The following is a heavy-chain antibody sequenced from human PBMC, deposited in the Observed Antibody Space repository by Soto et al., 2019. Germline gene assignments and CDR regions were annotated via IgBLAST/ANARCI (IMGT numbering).Heavy chain of an antibody. CDR1: GGSISSGDYY. D-gene: IGHD3-22*01. CDR3: ARETFGEYDSSGYFFAFDI. Sequence: SETLSLTCTFSGGSISSGDYYWSWIRQPPGKGLEWIGYIYYSGSTYYNPSLKSRVTISVDTSKNQFSLKLSSVTAADTAVYYCARETFGEYDSSGYFFAFDIWGQGTMVTVSS. V-gene: IGHV4-30-4*01. J-gene: IGHJ3*02. CDR2: IYYSGST.